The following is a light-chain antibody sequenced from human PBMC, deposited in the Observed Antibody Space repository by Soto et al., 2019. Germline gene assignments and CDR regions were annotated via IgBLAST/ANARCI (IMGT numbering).Light chain of an antibody. CDR3: QQRSNLPPLT. V-gene: IGKV3-11*01. CDR2: DAS. J-gene: IGKJ4*01. Sequence: EIVLTQSPATLSLSPGERATLSCRASQSVSSYLAWYQQKPGQAPRLLIYDASNRATGIPARFSGSGSGTDFTLTLSSLEPEDFAVYYCQQRSNLPPLTFGGGTKVEIK. CDR1: QSVSSY.